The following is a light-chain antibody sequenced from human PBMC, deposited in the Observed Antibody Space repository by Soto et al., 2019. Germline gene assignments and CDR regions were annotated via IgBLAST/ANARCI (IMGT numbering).Light chain of an antibody. CDR2: KDR. CDR3: YSGTDSIYV. CDR1: LVAKKY. J-gene: IGLJ1*01. V-gene: IGLV3-27*01. Sequence: SYELTQPSSVSVSPGRTARITCSGNLVAKKYARWFKQKPGQAPGLVIYKDRELPSGIPERFSGSSSGTTVTLTISGAQLEDEADYYCYSGTDSIYVFGTGTKLTVL.